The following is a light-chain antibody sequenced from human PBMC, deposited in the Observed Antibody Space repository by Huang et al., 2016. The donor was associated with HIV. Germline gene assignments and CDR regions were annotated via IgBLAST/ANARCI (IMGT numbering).Light chain of an antibody. Sequence: IVLTQSPASLSLSPGERATLSCRASQRVSHYLAWYQHKPGQPPRLLIYGASRRATDIPTRFNGTRSGTDFTLTISSLETEDSAVYYCQESDTWPRLTLGGGTKVEIK. CDR1: QRVSHY. J-gene: IGKJ4*01. CDR3: QESDTWPRLT. V-gene: IGKV3-11*01. CDR2: GAS.